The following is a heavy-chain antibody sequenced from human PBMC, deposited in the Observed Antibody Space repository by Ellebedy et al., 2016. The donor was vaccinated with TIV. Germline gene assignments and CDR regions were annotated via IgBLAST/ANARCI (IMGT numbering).Heavy chain of an antibody. D-gene: IGHD6-19*01. CDR1: GFTFSYYW. Sequence: GESLKISCAASGFTFSYYWMHWVRQAPGKGLVWLSRINRDGSSANYADSVRGRFSISRDNSKNTLYVQMNSLRAEDTAVYYCARGGRDQWLIDYWGQGTLVTVSS. V-gene: IGHV3-74*01. CDR3: ARGGRDQWLIDY. J-gene: IGHJ4*02. CDR2: INRDGSSA.